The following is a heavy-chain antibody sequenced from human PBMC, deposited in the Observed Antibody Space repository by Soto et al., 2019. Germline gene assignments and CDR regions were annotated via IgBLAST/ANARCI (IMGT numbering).Heavy chain of an antibody. CDR3: ARGGIAAAAPPDY. D-gene: IGHD6-13*01. J-gene: IGHJ4*02. V-gene: IGHV4-31*03. CDR2: IDDSGST. CDR1: GGSISSGGYY. Sequence: QVQLQESGPGLVKPSQTLSLTCTVSGGSISSGGYYWSWIRQHPGKGLEWIGYIDDSGSTYYNPTLKRCVTISVDASKNHFSLKLSSVTAADTAVYYCARGGIAAAAPPDYWGQGTLVTVSS.